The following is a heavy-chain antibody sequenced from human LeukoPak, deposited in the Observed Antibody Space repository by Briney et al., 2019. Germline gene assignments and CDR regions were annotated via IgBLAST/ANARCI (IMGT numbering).Heavy chain of an antibody. D-gene: IGHD2-21*01. Sequence: GRSLKLSCAASGFTFDDYAMHWVRQAPGKGLEWVSGISWNSGSIGYADSVKGRFIISRDNAKNSLYLQMNSLRAEDTALYYCAKDIGRFPHALDIWGQGTMVTVPS. CDR1: GFTFDDYA. V-gene: IGHV3-9*01. CDR3: AKDIGRFPHALDI. CDR2: ISWNSGSI. J-gene: IGHJ3*02.